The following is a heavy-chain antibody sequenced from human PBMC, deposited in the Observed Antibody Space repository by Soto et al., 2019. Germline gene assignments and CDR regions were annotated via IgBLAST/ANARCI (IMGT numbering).Heavy chain of an antibody. Sequence: SETLSLTCTVSGGSISSGVYYWSWIRQHPGKGLEWIGYIYYSGSTYYNPSLKSRVTISVDSSKNQFSLKLSSVTAADTAVYYCARGPRPDCQYFGFGVWGQGTTVTVSS. D-gene: IGHD2-21*01. J-gene: IGHJ6*02. CDR3: ARGPRPDCQYFGFGV. CDR2: IYYSGST. V-gene: IGHV4-31*03. CDR1: GGSISSGVYY.